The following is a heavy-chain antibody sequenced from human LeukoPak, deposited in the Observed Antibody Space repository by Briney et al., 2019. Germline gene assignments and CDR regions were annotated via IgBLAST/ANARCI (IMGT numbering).Heavy chain of an antibody. CDR1: GYTFTNYY. CDR2: INLSGGST. V-gene: IGHV1-46*01. J-gene: IGHJ6*02. Sequence: GASVKVSCKASGYTFTNYYVHWVRQAPGQGLEWMGMINLSGGSTNYAQKFQGGVTMTRDTSTTTVYMELSSLRSEDTAIYYCARGGTYYYYGMDVWGQGTTVTVSS. D-gene: IGHD1-26*01. CDR3: ARGGTYYYYGMDV.